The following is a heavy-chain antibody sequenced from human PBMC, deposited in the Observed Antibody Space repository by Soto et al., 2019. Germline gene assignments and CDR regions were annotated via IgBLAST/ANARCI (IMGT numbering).Heavy chain of an antibody. CDR3: ASRYCTNGVRSREGAFDI. J-gene: IGHJ3*02. CDR2: IYPGDSDT. Sequence: GESLKISCKGSGYSFTSYWIGWVRQMPGKGLEWMGIIYPGDSDTRYSPSFQGQVTISADKSISTAYLQWSSLKASDTAMYYCASRYCTNGVRSREGAFDIWGQGTMVTVSS. D-gene: IGHD2-8*01. V-gene: IGHV5-51*01. CDR1: GYSFTSYW.